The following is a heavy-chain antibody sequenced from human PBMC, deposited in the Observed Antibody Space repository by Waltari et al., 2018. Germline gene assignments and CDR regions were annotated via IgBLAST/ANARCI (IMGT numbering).Heavy chain of an antibody. V-gene: IGHV3-48*03. CDR1: GFALNSYD. D-gene: IGHD3-22*01. J-gene: IGHJ5*02. Sequence: EVQLVESGGRFIQPGGTLGLSCAGAGFALNSYDCNWVRMAPGEGLEWIAYISRSGGTIYYADFVKGRFTISRDDANNSVYLQMDSLKAEDTALYYCARAPSSFDTSGYYSDLWGQGTQVTVSS. CDR2: ISRSGGTI. CDR3: ARAPSSFDTSGYYSDL.